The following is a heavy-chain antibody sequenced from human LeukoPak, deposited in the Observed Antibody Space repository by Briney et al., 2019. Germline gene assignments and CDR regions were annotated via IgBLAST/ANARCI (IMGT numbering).Heavy chain of an antibody. Sequence: GGSVRLSCAASGFTFSSYAMSWVRQAPGKGLEWVSAISGSGGSTYYADSVKGRFTISRDNSKNTLYLQMNSLRADDTAVYYCAKVFDFWSVLNAFDIWGQGTMVTVSS. D-gene: IGHD3-3*01. V-gene: IGHV3-23*01. CDR2: ISGSGGST. J-gene: IGHJ3*02. CDR3: AKVFDFWSVLNAFDI. CDR1: GFTFSSYA.